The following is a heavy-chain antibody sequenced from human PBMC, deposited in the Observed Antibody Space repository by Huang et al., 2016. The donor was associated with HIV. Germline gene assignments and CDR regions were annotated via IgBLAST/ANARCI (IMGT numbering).Heavy chain of an antibody. D-gene: IGHD6-25*01. Sequence: QVQLQQWGAGLLKPSETLSLTCAVYGASFTDHNWGWIRQPPGKGLEWLGENNHRGTVNHNPALNSRVTISLETSKSQCSLKLTAVTAADTAVYYCARGMRLLRFGGVNDAFDVWGRGTMVTVSS. CDR3: ARGMRLLRFGGVNDAFDV. CDR1: GASFTDHN. V-gene: IGHV4-34*01. CDR2: NNHRGTV. J-gene: IGHJ3*01.